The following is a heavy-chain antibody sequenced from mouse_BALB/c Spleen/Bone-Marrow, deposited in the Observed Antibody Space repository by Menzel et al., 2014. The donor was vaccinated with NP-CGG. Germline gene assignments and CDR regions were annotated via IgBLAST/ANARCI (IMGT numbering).Heavy chain of an antibody. J-gene: IGHJ2*01. CDR3: ARYYYGYYFDY. CDR1: GFNIKDTY. D-gene: IGHD1-2*01. V-gene: IGHV14-3*02. CDR2: IDPANGNT. Sequence: VQLQQSGAELVKPGASVKLSCTASGFNIKDTYMHWVKQRPEQGPEWIGRIDPANGNTKYDPKFQGKATITADTSSNTAYLQLSSLTSEDTAVYYCARYYYGYYFDYWGQGTTLAVSS.